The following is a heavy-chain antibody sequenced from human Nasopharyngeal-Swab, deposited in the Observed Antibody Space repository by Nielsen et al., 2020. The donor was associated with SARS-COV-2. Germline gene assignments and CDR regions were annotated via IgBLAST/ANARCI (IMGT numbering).Heavy chain of an antibody. CDR3: ARDGLDYDFWSAYFMDV. Sequence: GGSLRLYCAASVFTFNNYNFNWVRQAPGTGLEWVSSISSSSIYIYYADSVRGRFTISRDNAKNSLYLQMNSLRAEDTAVYYCARDGLDYDFWSAYFMDVWGQGTTVTVSS. J-gene: IGHJ6*02. CDR1: VFTFNNYN. V-gene: IGHV3-21*01. D-gene: IGHD3-3*01. CDR2: ISSSSIYI.